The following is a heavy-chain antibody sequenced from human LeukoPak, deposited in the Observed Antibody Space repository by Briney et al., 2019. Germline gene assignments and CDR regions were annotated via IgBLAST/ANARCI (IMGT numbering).Heavy chain of an antibody. CDR3: ASSGAHGDSMGY. Sequence: PSETLSLTCTVSGYSISSGYYWGWSRQPPGKGLEWIGSIYHSGSTYYNPSLKSRVTISVDTSKNQFSLKLSSVTAADTAVYYCASSGAHGDSMGYWGQGTLVTVSS. V-gene: IGHV4-38-2*02. CDR1: GYSISSGYY. J-gene: IGHJ4*02. D-gene: IGHD4-17*01. CDR2: IYHSGST.